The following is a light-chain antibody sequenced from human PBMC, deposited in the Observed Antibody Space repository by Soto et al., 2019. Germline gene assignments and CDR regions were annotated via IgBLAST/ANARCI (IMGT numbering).Light chain of an antibody. V-gene: IGKV1-33*01. J-gene: IGKJ4*01. Sequence: DIQMTQSASSLPASVGDTVTISCQASQDISKYLNWFQQKPGKAQKLLIYDVFNVETGVPSRFSGRGSGTDFTLIISNLQPEDFATYYCQQYDQLPITFGGGTKVDI. CDR1: QDISKY. CDR2: DVF. CDR3: QQYDQLPIT.